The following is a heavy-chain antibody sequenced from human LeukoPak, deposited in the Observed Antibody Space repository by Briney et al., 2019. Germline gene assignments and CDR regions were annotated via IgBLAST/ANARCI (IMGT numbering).Heavy chain of an antibody. CDR2: VDSDGTTT. CDR1: GVTISGHW. V-gene: IGHV3-74*01. CDR3: ARIITAAAADC. Sequence: PGGSLRLSCVASGVTISGHWMHWVRQAPGKGLAWVSRVDSDGTTTRYADSVKGRLTISRDNAKNTVYLQMNSLRAEDTAVYYCARIITAAAADCWGQGTLVAASS. J-gene: IGHJ4*02. D-gene: IGHD6-13*01.